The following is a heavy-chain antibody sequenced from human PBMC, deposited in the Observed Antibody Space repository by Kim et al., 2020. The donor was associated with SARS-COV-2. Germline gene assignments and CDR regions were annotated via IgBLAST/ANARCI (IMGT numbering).Heavy chain of an antibody. J-gene: IGHJ4*02. Sequence: QKFPGRVTMTRDTSTSTVYMELSSLRSEDTAVYYCARDLVVVPAASGFDYWGQGTLVTVSS. D-gene: IGHD2-2*01. CDR3: ARDLVVVPAASGFDY. V-gene: IGHV1-46*01.